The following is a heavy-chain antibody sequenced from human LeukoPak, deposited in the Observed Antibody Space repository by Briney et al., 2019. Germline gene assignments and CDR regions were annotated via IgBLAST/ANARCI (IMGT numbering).Heavy chain of an antibody. D-gene: IGHD2/OR15-2a*01. J-gene: IGHJ4*02. CDR3: ASISLSSPIDY. CDR1: GFTFSSYS. CDR2: ISSSSSYI. V-gene: IGHV3-21*01. Sequence: GGSLRLSCAASGFTFSSYSMNWVRRAPGKGREWVSSISSSSSYIYYAASVKGRFTISRDNAKNSLYLQMNSLRAEDTAVYYCASISLSSPIDYWGQGTLVTVSS.